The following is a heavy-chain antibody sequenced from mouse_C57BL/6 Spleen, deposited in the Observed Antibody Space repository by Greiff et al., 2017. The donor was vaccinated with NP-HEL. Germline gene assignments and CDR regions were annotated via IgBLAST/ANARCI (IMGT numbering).Heavy chain of an antibody. Sequence: EVQLVESEGGLVQPGSSMKLSCTASGFTFSDYYMAWVRQVPEKGLEWVANINYDGSSTYYLDSLKSRFIISRDNAKNILYLQMSSLKSEDTATYYCARGGLRRRGNYAMDYWGQGTSVTVSS. J-gene: IGHJ4*01. CDR3: ARGGLRRRGNYAMDY. V-gene: IGHV5-16*01. CDR2: INYDGSST. CDR1: GFTFSDYY. D-gene: IGHD2-4*01.